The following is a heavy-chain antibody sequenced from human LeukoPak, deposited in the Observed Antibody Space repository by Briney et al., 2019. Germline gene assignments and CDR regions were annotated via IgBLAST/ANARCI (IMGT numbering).Heavy chain of an antibody. J-gene: IGHJ5*02. CDR3: ARVINPYSGSWTGFDP. CDR2: IIPIFGTA. D-gene: IGHD6-13*01. CDR1: GGTFSSYA. Sequence: SVKVSCKASGGTFSSYAISWVRQAPGQGLEWMGGIIPIFGTANYAQKFQGRVTITADESTSTAYMELSSLRSEDTAVYYCARVINPYSGSWTGFDPWGQGTLVTVSS. V-gene: IGHV1-69*01.